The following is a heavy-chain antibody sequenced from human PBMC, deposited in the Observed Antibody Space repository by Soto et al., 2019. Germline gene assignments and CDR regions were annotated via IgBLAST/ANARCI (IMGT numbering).Heavy chain of an antibody. J-gene: IGHJ6*02. Sequence: EVQLLESGGGLVQPGGSLRLSCAASGFIFSSYAMTWVRQIPGKGLEWVSSISGSGGTIFYADSVKGRFTLSRDNSKNTLYLQMNSLRAEDTALYHCAKDIWDWGHSYFYGVDVWGQGTTVTVSS. V-gene: IGHV3-23*01. CDR2: ISGSGGTI. CDR3: AKDIWDWGHSYFYGVDV. D-gene: IGHD7-27*01. CDR1: GFIFSSYA.